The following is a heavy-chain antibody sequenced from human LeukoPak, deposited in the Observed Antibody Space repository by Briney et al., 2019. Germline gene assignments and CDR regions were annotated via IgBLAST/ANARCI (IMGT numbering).Heavy chain of an antibody. CDR1: GYRFTSYW. CDR3: ARGEEPYGGSGGLGTKFDP. Sequence: GESLQISCKGSGYRFTSYWIGWVRQLPGKGLEWMGIIYPGDSDTRYSPSFQGQVTISADKSISTAYLQWSSLKASDTAMYYCARGEEPYGGSGGLGTKFDPWGQGTLVTVSS. V-gene: IGHV5-51*01. J-gene: IGHJ5*02. D-gene: IGHD4-23*01. CDR2: IYPGDSDT.